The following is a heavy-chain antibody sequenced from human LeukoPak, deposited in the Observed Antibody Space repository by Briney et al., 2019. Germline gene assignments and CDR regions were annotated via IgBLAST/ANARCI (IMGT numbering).Heavy chain of an antibody. CDR1: GFTFSSYS. CDR3: ARSAAGTYY. V-gene: IGHV3-21*01. Sequence: SGGSLRLSCVASGFTFSSYSMNWVRQAPGKGLEWVSSISSSSSYKYYTDSVKGRFTISRDNAKNSLYLQMNSLRAEDTAVYYCARSAAGTYYWGQGTLVTVSS. J-gene: IGHJ4*02. D-gene: IGHD1-1*01. CDR2: ISSSSSYK.